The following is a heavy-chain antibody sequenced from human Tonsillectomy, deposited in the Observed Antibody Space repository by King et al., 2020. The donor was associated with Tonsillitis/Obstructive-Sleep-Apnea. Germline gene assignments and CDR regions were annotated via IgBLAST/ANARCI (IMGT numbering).Heavy chain of an antibody. D-gene: IGHD1-7*01. CDR1: GYTFPSYG. Sequence: VQLVESGAEVRKPGASVTVSCKASGYTFPSYGITWVRQAPGQGLEWMGWVSPYNGNTNLAQKVQDRVTMTTDTSTSIAYMELRSLRSDDTAVYYCARDTGTTGLVDYWGQGTLVTVSS. V-gene: IGHV1-18*01. CDR2: VSPYNGNT. J-gene: IGHJ4*02. CDR3: ARDTGTTGLVDY.